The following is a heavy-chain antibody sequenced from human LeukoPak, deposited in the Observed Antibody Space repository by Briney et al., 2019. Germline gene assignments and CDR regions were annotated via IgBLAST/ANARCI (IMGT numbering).Heavy chain of an antibody. J-gene: IGHJ4*02. V-gene: IGHV3-48*01. CDR3: ARGGLRSDY. CDR2: ISSSSGTI. CDR1: GFTFSSYS. D-gene: IGHD4-17*01. Sequence: GGSLRLSCAASGFTFSSYSMNWVRQAPGKGLEWVSYISSSSGTIYYADSVKGRFTIPRDNAENSLYLQMSSLRAEDTAVYYCARGGLRSDYWGQGTLVTVSS.